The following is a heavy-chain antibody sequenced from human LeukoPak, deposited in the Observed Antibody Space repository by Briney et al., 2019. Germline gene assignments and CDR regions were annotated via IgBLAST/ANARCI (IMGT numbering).Heavy chain of an antibody. D-gene: IGHD3-3*02. Sequence: ASVKVSCRASGYTFTSYPIHWARQAPGQGLQWMGLINPSGGTKTYAQKFEGRVSMTTDTSTSTVYMELTSLRSEDTALYYCARGGRLALYYFDYWGQGTRVTVSS. CDR1: GYTFTSYP. CDR3: ARGGRLALYYFDY. J-gene: IGHJ4*02. V-gene: IGHV1-46*01. CDR2: INPSGGTK.